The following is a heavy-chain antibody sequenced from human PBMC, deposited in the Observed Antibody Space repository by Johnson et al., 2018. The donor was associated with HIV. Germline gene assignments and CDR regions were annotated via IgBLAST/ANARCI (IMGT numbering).Heavy chain of an antibody. J-gene: IGHJ3*01. V-gene: IGHV3-33*08. Sequence: QVQLVESGGGVVQPGRSLRLSCAASGFTFSSYAMHWVRQAPGKGLEWVAFIRYDGSNKYYADSVKGRFTISRDNTKNTLSLQMNSLRAEDTALYYCARGVSSGYYSNAFDVWGQGT. D-gene: IGHD3-22*01. CDR3: ARGVSSGYYSNAFDV. CDR1: GFTFSSYA. CDR2: IRYDGSNK.